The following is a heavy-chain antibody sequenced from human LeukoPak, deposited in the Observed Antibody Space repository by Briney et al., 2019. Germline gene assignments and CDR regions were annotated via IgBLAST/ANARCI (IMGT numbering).Heavy chain of an antibody. J-gene: IGHJ4*02. CDR3: ATTNDGGGYQWGDFFDF. V-gene: IGHV1-69*04. CDR2: IIPNLGTT. CDR1: GGTSNSHA. D-gene: IGHD3-22*01. Sequence: ASVKVSCKASGGTSNSHAISWVRQAPGPGLEWMGRIIPNLGTTNRAQNFQDRVTLTADKSTNTAYMELTSLTSDDTAVYYCATTNDGGGYQWGDFFDFWGQGTLVTVSS.